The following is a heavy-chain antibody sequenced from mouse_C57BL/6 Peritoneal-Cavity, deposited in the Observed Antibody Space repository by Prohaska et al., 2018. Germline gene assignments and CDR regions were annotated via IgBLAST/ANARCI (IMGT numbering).Heavy chain of an antibody. J-gene: IGHJ4*01. CDR2: INPNNGGT. D-gene: IGHD2-4*01. V-gene: IGHV1-18*01. CDR3: ARGRLRRGAMDY. Sequence: HGKSLEWIGDINPNNGGTIYNQKFKGKATLTVDKSSSTAYMELRSLTSEDTAVYYCARGRLRRGAMDYWGQGTSVTVSS.